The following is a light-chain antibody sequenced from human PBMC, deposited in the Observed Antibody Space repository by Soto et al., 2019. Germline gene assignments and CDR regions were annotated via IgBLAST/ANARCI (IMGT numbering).Light chain of an antibody. CDR1: SRHITYI. V-gene: IGLV4-60*03. CDR2: LERSGSY. J-gene: IGLJ1*01. CDR3: ETWDSNTRV. Sequence: QLVLTQSSSASSSLGSSVKLTCTLSSRHITYIIAWHQQQPGKAPRYLMKLERSGSYNKGSGVHDRFSGSSSGADRYLTISNLQSEDEADYYCETWDSNTRVFGTGTKLTVL.